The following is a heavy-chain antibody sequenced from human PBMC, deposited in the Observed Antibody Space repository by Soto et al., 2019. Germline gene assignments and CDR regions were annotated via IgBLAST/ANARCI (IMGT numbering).Heavy chain of an antibody. D-gene: IGHD3-22*01. J-gene: IGHJ6*02. CDR3: ARDGYYYDSSGYPDRYYYGMDV. CDR2: ISSSSSTI. Sequence: EVQLVESGGGLVKPGGSLRLSCAASGFTFSSYSMNWVRQAPGKGLEWVSSISSSSSTIYYADSVKGRFTISRDNAKNSLYLQMNSLRDEDTAVYYCARDGYYYDSSGYPDRYYYGMDVWGQGTTVTVPS. CDR1: GFTFSSYS. V-gene: IGHV3-21*01.